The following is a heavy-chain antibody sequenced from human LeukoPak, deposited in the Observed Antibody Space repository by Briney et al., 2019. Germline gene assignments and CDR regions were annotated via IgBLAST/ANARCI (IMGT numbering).Heavy chain of an antibody. J-gene: IGHJ4*02. CDR3: ARARESSSPNY. CDR2: INHSGST. V-gene: IGHV4-34*01. CDR1: SGSFSGYY. Sequence: SETLSLTCAVYSGSFSGYYWSWIRQPPGKGLEWIGEINHSGSTNYNPSLKSRVTISVDTSKNQFSLKLSSVTAADTAVYYCARARESSSPNYWGQGTLVTVSS. D-gene: IGHD6-6*01.